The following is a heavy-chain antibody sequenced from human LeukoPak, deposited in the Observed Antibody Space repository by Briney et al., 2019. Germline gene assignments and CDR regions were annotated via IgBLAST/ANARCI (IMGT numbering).Heavy chain of an antibody. CDR2: IYTSGST. V-gene: IGHV4-4*07. CDR1: GGSISSYY. D-gene: IGHD3-10*01. CDR3: ARLYGFGYWYFDL. Sequence: TSETLSLTCTVSGGSISSYYWSWIRQPAGKGLEWIGRIYTSGSTNYNPSLKSRVTLSVDTSKNQFSLKLTSVTAADTAVYYCARLYGFGYWYFDLWGRGTLVTVSS. J-gene: IGHJ2*01.